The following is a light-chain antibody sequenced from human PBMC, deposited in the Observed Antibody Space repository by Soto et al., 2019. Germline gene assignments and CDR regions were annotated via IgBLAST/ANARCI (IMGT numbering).Light chain of an antibody. Sequence: DIVMTQSPESLTVSLGERATINCKSSQSVLYSSNNKNYLAWYQQKPGQPPKLLISWASTRESGVPDRFTGSGSGTDFTLTISSLQAEDVAVYYCQHYYSPLRTFGQGTKVEIK. CDR1: QSVLYSSNNKNY. CDR2: WAS. V-gene: IGKV4-1*01. J-gene: IGKJ1*01. CDR3: QHYYSPLRT.